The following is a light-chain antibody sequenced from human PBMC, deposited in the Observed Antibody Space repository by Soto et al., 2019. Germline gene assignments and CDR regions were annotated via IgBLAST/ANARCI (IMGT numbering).Light chain of an antibody. CDR1: SSDVGGYNY. Sequence: QSALTQPASVSGSPGQFITISCTGSSSDVGGYNYVSWYQQHPGKAPKLMIYEVSNRPSGISNRFSGSKSGNTASLTLSGLQAEDEADYYCSSYTSSSTLVFGGGTKVTVL. CDR3: SSYTSSSTLV. J-gene: IGLJ2*01. CDR2: EVS. V-gene: IGLV2-14*01.